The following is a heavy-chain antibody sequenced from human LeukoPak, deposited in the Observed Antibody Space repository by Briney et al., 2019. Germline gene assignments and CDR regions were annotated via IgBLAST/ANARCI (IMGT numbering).Heavy chain of an antibody. Sequence: PSETLSLTCTVSGGSISSYYWSWIRQPPGKGLEWIGYIYYSGSTNYNPSLKSRVTISVDTSKNQFSLKLSSVTAADTAVYYCARVSIAAAGRIDYWGQGTLVTVSS. CDR2: IYYSGST. J-gene: IGHJ4*02. V-gene: IGHV4-59*12. CDR3: ARVSIAAAGRIDY. CDR1: GGSISSYY. D-gene: IGHD6-13*01.